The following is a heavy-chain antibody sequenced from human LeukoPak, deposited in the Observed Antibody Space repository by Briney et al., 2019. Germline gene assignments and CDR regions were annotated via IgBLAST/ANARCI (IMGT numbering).Heavy chain of an antibody. J-gene: IGHJ4*02. CDR3: AKDRDSDFLSGYYDY. Sequence: GGSLRLSCAASGFAFSSYAMTWVRQAPGKGLEWVSGLSSSGGSTFYADSVKGRFTISRDNSKNTLYLEMNSLRAEDTAVYFCAKDRDSDFLSGYYDYWGQGTLVT. D-gene: IGHD3-3*01. CDR2: LSSSGGST. CDR1: GFAFSSYA. V-gene: IGHV3-23*01.